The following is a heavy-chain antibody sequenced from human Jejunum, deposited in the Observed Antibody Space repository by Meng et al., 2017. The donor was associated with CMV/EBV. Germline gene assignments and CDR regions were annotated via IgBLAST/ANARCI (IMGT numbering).Heavy chain of an antibody. CDR3: ARDKKTGGSSPSDY. V-gene: IGHV3-66*01. D-gene: IGHD2-8*02. Sequence: VRSGAAGVQPGGYRELACAASGFTVSSDHMSWVRQAPWKGMEWVSIIHNGDETYYSDSVKGRFSISRDKSNNGLYLQMDSLRVEDTGVYYCARDKKTGGSSPSDYWAQGTLVTVSS. CDR2: IHNGDET. J-gene: IGHJ4*02. CDR1: GFTVSSDH.